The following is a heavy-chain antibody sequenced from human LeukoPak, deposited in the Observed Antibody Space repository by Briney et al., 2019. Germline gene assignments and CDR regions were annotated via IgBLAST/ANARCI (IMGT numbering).Heavy chain of an antibody. J-gene: IGHJ6*04. D-gene: IGHD6-13*01. CDR2: ISSSGSTI. CDR3: ARVLYSMTDV. CDR1: GFTFSSYE. V-gene: IGHV3-48*03. Sequence: GGSLRLSCAASGFTFSSYEMNWVRQAPGKGLEWVSYISSSGSTIYYADSVKGRFTISKDNAKNSLYLQMNSLRAEDTAVYYCARVLYSMTDVWGKGTTVTISS.